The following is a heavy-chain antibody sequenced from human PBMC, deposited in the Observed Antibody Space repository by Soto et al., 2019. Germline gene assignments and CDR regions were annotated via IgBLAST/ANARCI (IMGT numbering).Heavy chain of an antibody. Sequence: ASVKVSCKASGGTFSSYAISWVRQAPGQGLEWMGGIIPIFGTANYAQKFQGRVTITADESTSTAYMELSSLRSEDTAVYYCARDLLYCGGDCYHAPLYYYYGMDVWGQGTTVTVSS. D-gene: IGHD2-21*02. J-gene: IGHJ6*02. V-gene: IGHV1-69*13. CDR3: ARDLLYCGGDCYHAPLYYYYGMDV. CDR2: IIPIFGTA. CDR1: GGTFSSYA.